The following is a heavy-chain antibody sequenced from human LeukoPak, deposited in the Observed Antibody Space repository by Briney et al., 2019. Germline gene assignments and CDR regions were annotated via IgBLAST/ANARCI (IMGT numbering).Heavy chain of an antibody. CDR1: GYTFTGYY. J-gene: IGHJ4*02. Sequence: DSVKVSCKASGYTFTGYYMHWVRQAPGQGLEWMGWINPNIGDTNYAQKFQGRVTMTRDTSISTAYMELSRLRFDDTAVYYCARINSSRWYDFWGQGTLVTVSS. CDR2: INPNIGDT. CDR3: ARINSSRWYDF. V-gene: IGHV1-2*02. D-gene: IGHD6-13*01.